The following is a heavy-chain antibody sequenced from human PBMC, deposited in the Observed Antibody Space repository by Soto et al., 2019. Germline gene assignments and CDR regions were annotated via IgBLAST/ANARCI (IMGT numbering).Heavy chain of an antibody. V-gene: IGHV3-23*01. CDR1: GFTFSSYA. J-gene: IGHJ5*02. CDR2: ISGSGGST. Sequence: PGGSLRLSCAASGFTFSSYAMSWVRQAPGKGLEWVSAISGSGGSTYYADSVKGRFTISRDNSKNTLYLQVNSLRAEDTAVYYCAKDRRGNWNYRFDPWGQGTLVTVSS. CDR3: AKDRRGNWNYRFDP. D-gene: IGHD1-7*01.